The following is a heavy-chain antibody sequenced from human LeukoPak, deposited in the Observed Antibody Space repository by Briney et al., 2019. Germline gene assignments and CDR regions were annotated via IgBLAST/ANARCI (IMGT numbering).Heavy chain of an antibody. CDR2: ISGSGGST. CDR1: GFTFSSYA. V-gene: IGHV3-23*01. CDR3: AKGGVPENNWFGP. D-gene: IGHD2-2*01. Sequence: GGSLRPSCAASGFTFSSYAMSWVRQAPGKGLEWVSAISGSGGSTYYADSVKGRFTISRDNSKNPLYLQMNSLRAEDTAVYYCAKGGVPENNWFGPWGQGTLVTVSS. J-gene: IGHJ5*02.